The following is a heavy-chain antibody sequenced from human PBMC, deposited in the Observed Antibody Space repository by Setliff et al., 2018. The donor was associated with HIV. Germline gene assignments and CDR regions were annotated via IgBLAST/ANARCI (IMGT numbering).Heavy chain of an antibody. CDR2: IYYKGIT. CDR3: ARRIFHSSFPSFDS. CDR1: GGAIGTTTYY. Sequence: SETLSLTCAVSGGAIGTTTYYWGWIRQPPGKGLEWIGSIYYKGITYYNPSLKGRFTISVDTSKNQFSLKVTSVTAADTAVYYCARRIFHSSFPSFDSWGQGTLVTVSS. V-gene: IGHV4-39*01. J-gene: IGHJ4*02. D-gene: IGHD2-15*01.